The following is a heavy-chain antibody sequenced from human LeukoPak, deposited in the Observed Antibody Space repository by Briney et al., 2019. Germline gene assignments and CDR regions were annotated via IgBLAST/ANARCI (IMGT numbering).Heavy chain of an antibody. V-gene: IGHV1-8*01. CDR2: MNPNSGNT. CDR3: ARDSAADDADFDY. CDR1: GYTFTSYD. Sequence: ASVKVSCKASGYTFTSYDINWVRQATGQGLEWMGWMNPNSGNTGYAQKFQGRVTMTRNTSISTAYMELSSLRSEDTAVYYCARDSAADDADFDYWGQGTLVTVSS. D-gene: IGHD6-13*01. J-gene: IGHJ4*02.